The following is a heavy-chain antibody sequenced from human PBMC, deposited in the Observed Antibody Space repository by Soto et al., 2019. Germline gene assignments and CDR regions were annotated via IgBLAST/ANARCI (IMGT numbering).Heavy chain of an antibody. CDR2: IWYDGSNK. V-gene: IGHV3-33*01. CDR1: GFTFSSYG. CDR3: ARGGDVDTAMDGIAAAGSDY. Sequence: PGGSLRLSCAASGFTFSSYGMHWVRQAPGKGLEWVAVIWYDGSNKYYADSVKGRFTISRDNSKNTLYLQMNSLRAEDTAVYYCARGGDVDTAMDGIAAAGSDYWGQGTLVTVSS. D-gene: IGHD6-13*01. J-gene: IGHJ4*02.